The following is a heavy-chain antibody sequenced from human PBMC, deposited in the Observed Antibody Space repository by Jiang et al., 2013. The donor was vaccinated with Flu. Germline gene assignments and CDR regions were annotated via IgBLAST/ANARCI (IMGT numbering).Heavy chain of an antibody. D-gene: IGHD5-24*01. Sequence: GLVKPSQTLSLTCTVSGGSISSGSYYWSWIRQPAGKGLEWIGRIYTSGSTNYNPSLKSRVTISVDTSKNQFSLKLSSVTAADTAVYYCARDNGEMATIWREQYWYFDLWGRGTLVTVSS. CDR2: IYTSGST. CDR1: GGSISSGSYY. V-gene: IGHV4-61*02. J-gene: IGHJ2*01. CDR3: ARDNGEMATIWREQYWYFDL.